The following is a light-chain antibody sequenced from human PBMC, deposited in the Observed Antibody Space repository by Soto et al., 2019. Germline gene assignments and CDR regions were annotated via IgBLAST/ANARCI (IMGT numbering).Light chain of an antibody. CDR3: QQRSNWPLT. J-gene: IGKJ4*01. CDR1: QSVSSY. Sequence: EIVLTQSPATLSLSPGERATLSCRASQSVSSYLAWHQQKPGQGPRLLIYDASNRATGIPARFSGSGSGTDFTLTIISLEPEDFAVYYCQQRSNWPLTFGGGTKVEIK. V-gene: IGKV3-11*01. CDR2: DAS.